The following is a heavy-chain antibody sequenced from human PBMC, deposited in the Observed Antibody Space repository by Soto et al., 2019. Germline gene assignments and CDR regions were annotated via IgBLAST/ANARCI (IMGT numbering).Heavy chain of an antibody. CDR1: GFSLSTYDMG. CDR2: IYWDDDK. V-gene: IGHV2-5*02. Sequence: QITLKESGPTLVRPAQTLTLTCDFSGFSLSTYDMGVAWIRQPPGKALEWLALIYWDDDKRYSPSLKDRLAISKDTSSNHVVLTITNMDPGDTATYFCAHAGDYDLLTFDHWGPGTLVTVSS. J-gene: IGHJ4*02. CDR3: AHAGDYDLLTFDH. D-gene: IGHD4-17*01.